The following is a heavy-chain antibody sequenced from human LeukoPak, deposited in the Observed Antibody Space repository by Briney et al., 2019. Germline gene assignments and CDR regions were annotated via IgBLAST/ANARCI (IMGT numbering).Heavy chain of an antibody. CDR2: INPNSGGT. CDR1: GYTFTAYY. D-gene: IGHD2-15*01. V-gene: IGHV1-2*02. CDR3: AREVRIGEFGY. J-gene: IGHJ4*02. Sequence: ASVKVSCKASGYTFTAYYIHWVRQAPGQGLEWMGWINPNSGGTNYAQKFQGRVTMTLDTSISTAHMEKDRLRSDDTAVYYCAREVRIGEFGYWGQGTLVTVSS.